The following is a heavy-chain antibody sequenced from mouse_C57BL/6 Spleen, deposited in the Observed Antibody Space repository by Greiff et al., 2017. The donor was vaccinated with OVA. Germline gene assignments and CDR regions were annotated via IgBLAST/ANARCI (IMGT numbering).Heavy chain of an antibody. CDR3: ARVYDYDAFAY. D-gene: IGHD2-4*01. Sequence: VQLQQSGAELVMPGASVKLSCKASGYTFTSYWMHWVKQRPGQGLEWIGKIDPSDSYTNYNQKFKGKSTLTVDKSSSTAYMQLSSLTSEDSAVYYCARVYDYDAFAYWGQGTLVTVSA. J-gene: IGHJ3*01. CDR1: GYTFTSYW. V-gene: IGHV1-69*01. CDR2: IDPSDSYT.